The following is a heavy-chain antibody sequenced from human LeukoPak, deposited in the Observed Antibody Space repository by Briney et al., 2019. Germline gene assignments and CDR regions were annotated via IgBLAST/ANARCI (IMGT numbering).Heavy chain of an antibody. Sequence: GGSLRLSCAASGLNVSSNHMSWVRQARGRGLEWVSVIYSGCSTYYADSLTGRFTISRDNSKNTLYLQMNRLRAEDTAVYYCARAGQWLGQYYSDYWGQGTLVTVSS. J-gene: IGHJ4*02. CDR3: ARAGQWLGQYYSDY. D-gene: IGHD6-19*01. CDR2: IYSGCST. CDR1: GLNVSSNH. V-gene: IGHV3-53*01.